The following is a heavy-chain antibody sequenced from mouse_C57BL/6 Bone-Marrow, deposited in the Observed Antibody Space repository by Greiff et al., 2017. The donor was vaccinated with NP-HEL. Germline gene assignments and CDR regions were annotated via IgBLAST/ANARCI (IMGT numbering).Heavy chain of an antibody. V-gene: IGHV1-55*01. D-gene: IGHD2-3*01. Sequence: QVQLQQPGAELVKPGASVKMSCKASGYTFTSYWITWVKQRPGQGLEWIGDIYPGSGSTNYNEKFKSKATLTVDTSSSTAYMQLSSLTSEDSAVYYCATGGEDGYCPFAYWGQGTLVTVSA. CDR3: ATGGEDGYCPFAY. CDR2: IYPGSGST. CDR1: GYTFTSYW. J-gene: IGHJ3*01.